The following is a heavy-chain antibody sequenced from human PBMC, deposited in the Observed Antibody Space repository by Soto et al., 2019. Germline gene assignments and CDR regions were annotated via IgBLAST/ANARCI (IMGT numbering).Heavy chain of an antibody. CDR3: ARSEDKDVLVPAATEYFQH. CDR2: IIPIFGTA. Sequence: QVQLVQSGAEVKKPGSSVKVSCKASGGTFSSYAISWVRQAPGQGLEWMGGIIPIFGTANYAQKFQGRVTITADESTSTAYMELSSLRSEDTAVYYCARSEDKDVLVPAATEYFQHWGQGTLVTVSS. D-gene: IGHD2-2*01. CDR1: GGTFSSYA. J-gene: IGHJ1*01. V-gene: IGHV1-69*12.